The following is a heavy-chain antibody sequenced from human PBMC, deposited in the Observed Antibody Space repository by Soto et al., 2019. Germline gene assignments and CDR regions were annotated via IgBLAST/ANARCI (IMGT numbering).Heavy chain of an antibody. Sequence: ASVKVSCKASGYTFTGYYMHWLRQAPGQGLEWMGWINPNSGGTNYAQKFQGWVTMTRDTSISTAYMELSRLRSDDTAVYYCARGLLTSGPHGYGMDVWGQGTTVTVSS. V-gene: IGHV1-2*04. CDR1: GYTFTGYY. CDR3: ARGLLTSGPHGYGMDV. D-gene: IGHD2-15*01. J-gene: IGHJ6*02. CDR2: INPNSGGT.